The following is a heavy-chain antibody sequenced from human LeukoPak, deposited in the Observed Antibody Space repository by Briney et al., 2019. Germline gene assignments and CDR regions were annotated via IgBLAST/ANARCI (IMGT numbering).Heavy chain of an antibody. J-gene: IGHJ4*02. V-gene: IGHV3-7*01. CDR1: GFTFSSYW. CDR3: ARIVSAAGLDY. CDR2: IKQDGSEK. Sequence: GGPLSFSCAPSGFTFSSYWMGWVRQAPGKGREWVANIKQDGSEKYYVDSVKGRFTISRDNAKNSLYLQMNSLRAEDTAVYYCARIVSAAGLDYWGQGTLVTVSS. D-gene: IGHD6-13*01.